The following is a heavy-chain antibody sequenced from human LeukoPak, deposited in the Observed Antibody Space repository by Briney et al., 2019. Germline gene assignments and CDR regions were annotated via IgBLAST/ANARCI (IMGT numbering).Heavy chain of an antibody. D-gene: IGHD2-21*01. Sequence: GASVKVSCKASGGTFIRYAISWVRQSPGQGLEWMGGIIPIFGTANYAQKFQGRVTITADESTSTAYMELSGLRSEDTAVYYCARDSSEFRSLIPHWGQGTLVTVSS. CDR3: ARDSSEFRSLIPH. CDR2: IIPIFGTA. J-gene: IGHJ1*01. V-gene: IGHV1-69*13. CDR1: GGTFIRYA.